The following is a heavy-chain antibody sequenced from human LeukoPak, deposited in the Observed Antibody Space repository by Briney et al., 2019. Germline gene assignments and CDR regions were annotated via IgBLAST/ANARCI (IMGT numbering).Heavy chain of an antibody. CDR2: IYSAGNT. V-gene: IGHV3-53*04. CDR1: GFTFSSYA. D-gene: IGHD6-19*01. CDR3: VRGGTPGYSSGRIDY. Sequence: PGGSLRLSCAASGFTFSSYAMHWVRQAPGRGLEWVSVIYSAGNTYYADSVKGRFTISRHNSKNTLYLQMNSLRVEDTAVYYCVRGGTPGYSSGRIDYWGQGTLVTVSS. J-gene: IGHJ4*02.